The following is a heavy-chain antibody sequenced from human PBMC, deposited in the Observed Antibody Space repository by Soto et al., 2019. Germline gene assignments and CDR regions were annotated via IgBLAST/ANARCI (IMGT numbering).Heavy chain of an antibody. D-gene: IGHD6-6*01. V-gene: IGHV1-2*04. CDR2: INPNSGGT. CDR1: GYTFTGYY. J-gene: IGHJ6*02. CDR3: ARVAARGYYYYGMDV. Sequence: ASVKVSCKASGYTFTGYYMHWVRQAPGQGLEWMGWINPNSGGTNYAQKFQGWVTVTRDTSISTAYMELSRLRSDDTAVYYCARVAARGYYYYGMDVWGQGTTVTVSS.